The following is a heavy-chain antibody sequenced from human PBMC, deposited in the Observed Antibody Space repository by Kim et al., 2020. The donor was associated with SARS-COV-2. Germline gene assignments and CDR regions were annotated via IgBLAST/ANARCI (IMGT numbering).Heavy chain of an antibody. CDR2: INHSGST. Sequence: SETLSLTCAVYGGSFSGYYWSWIRQPPGKGLEWIGEINHSGSTNYNPSLKSRVTISVDTSKNQFSLKLSSVTAADTAVYYCARATYYYDSSGYSNDYYYYYGMDVWGQGTTVTVSS. CDR3: ARATYYYDSSGYSNDYYYYYGMDV. CDR1: GGSFSGYY. V-gene: IGHV4-34*01. D-gene: IGHD3-22*01. J-gene: IGHJ6*02.